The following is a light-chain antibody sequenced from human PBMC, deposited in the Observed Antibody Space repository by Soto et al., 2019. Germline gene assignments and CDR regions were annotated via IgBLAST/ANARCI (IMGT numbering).Light chain of an antibody. V-gene: IGKV1-12*01. Sequence: IPMTHSQSSLSASVLDGVDIXGRASQGIRSELGWYQQKPGKAPNLLIYTASSLQSGVPSRFSGSGSGTHFTLTISSLQPEDFGTYYCQQTDSFPITFGQGTRLEI. CDR1: QGIRSE. J-gene: IGKJ5*01. CDR2: TAS. CDR3: QQTDSFPIT.